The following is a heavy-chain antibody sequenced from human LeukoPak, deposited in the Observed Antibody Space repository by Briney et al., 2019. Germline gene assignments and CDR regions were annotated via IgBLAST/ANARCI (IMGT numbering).Heavy chain of an antibody. CDR2: ISTDGSYV. V-gene: IGHV3-30*18. J-gene: IGHJ4*02. Sequence: GRSLRLSCAASGFTFSNYGLHWVRQAPGKGLEWVALISTDGSYVNYADSVKGRFTISRDNSKNTLYLQMNSLRAEDTAVYYCAKVYDFWSGYYPSNWGQGTLVTVSS. D-gene: IGHD3-3*01. CDR1: GFTFSNYG. CDR3: AKVYDFWSGYYPSN.